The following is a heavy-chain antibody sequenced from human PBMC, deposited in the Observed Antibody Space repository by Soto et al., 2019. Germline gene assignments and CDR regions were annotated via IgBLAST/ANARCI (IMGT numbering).Heavy chain of an antibody. Sequence: SETLSLTCAVSGGSISSTNWWSWVRQPPGKGLEWIGEIYHSGSTNYNPSLRSRVAISLDTSKNQFSLELSSVTAADTAVYYCARYYFDIGGYSNWFDPWGQGTLVTVSS. CDR3: ARYYFDIGGYSNWFDP. CDR2: IYHSGST. CDR1: GGSISSTNW. D-gene: IGHD3-22*01. V-gene: IGHV4-4*02. J-gene: IGHJ5*02.